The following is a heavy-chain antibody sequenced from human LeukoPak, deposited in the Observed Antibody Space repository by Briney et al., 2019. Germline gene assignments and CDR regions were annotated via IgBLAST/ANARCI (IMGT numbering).Heavy chain of an antibody. D-gene: IGHD3-3*01. Sequence: ASVKVSCKVSRYTLTELSMHWVRQAPGKGLEWMGGFDPEDGETIYAQKFQGRVTMTEDTSTDTAYMELSSLRSEDTAVYYCATGVTIFGVVIPAFDPWGQGTLVTVSS. V-gene: IGHV1-24*01. CDR3: ATGVTIFGVVIPAFDP. CDR1: RYTLTELS. J-gene: IGHJ5*02. CDR2: FDPEDGET.